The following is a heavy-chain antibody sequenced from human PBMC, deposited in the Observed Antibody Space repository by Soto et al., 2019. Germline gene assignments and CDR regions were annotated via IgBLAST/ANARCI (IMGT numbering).Heavy chain of an antibody. CDR3: ARVRWFGESQPEYYFDY. CDR1: GSSISSGGYY. Sequence: SETLSLTCTVSGSSISSGGYYWSWIRQQPGKGMEWIGYIYYSGSTYYNPSLKSRVTISVDTSKNQFSLKLSSVTAADTAVYYCARVRWFGESQPEYYFDYWGQGTQVTVSS. CDR2: IYYSGST. J-gene: IGHJ4*02. D-gene: IGHD3-10*01. V-gene: IGHV4-31*03.